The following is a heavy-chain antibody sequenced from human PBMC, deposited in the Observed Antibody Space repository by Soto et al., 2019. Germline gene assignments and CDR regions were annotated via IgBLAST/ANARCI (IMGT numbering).Heavy chain of an antibody. CDR3: ARCRDGYKKFDY. J-gene: IGHJ4*02. CDR2: IYYSGST. D-gene: IGHD5-12*01. Sequence: QVQLQESGPGLVKPSQTLSLTCTVSGGSISSGDYYWSWIRQPPGKGLEWIGYIYYSGSTYYNPSLKSRVTISVDTFKHQFSLKLSSVTAADTAVYYCARCRDGYKKFDYWGQGTLVTVSS. V-gene: IGHV4-30-4*01. CDR1: GGSISSGDYY.